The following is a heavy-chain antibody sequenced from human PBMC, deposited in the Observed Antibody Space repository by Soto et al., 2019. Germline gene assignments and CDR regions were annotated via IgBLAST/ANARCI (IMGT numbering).Heavy chain of an antibody. CDR1: GFTFSSYG. V-gene: IGHV3-30*18. Sequence: GGSLRLSCAASGFTFSSYGMHWVRQAPGKGLEWVAVISYDGSNKYYADSVKGRFTISRDNSKNTLYLQMNSLRAEDTAVYYCAKSGYDSSGYYRDAFDIWGQGTMVTVSS. CDR3: AKSGYDSSGYYRDAFDI. CDR2: ISYDGSNK. D-gene: IGHD3-22*01. J-gene: IGHJ3*02.